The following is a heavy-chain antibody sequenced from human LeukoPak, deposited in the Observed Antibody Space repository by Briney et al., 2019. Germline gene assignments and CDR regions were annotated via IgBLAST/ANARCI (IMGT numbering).Heavy chain of an antibody. CDR3: ARERWRDDAFDI. Sequence: GGSLRLSCAASGFTFSSYGMHWVRQAPGKGLEWVAFIRYDGSNKYYADSVKGRFTISRDNSKNTLYLQMNSLRAEDTAVFYCARERWRDDAFDIWGQGTMVTVSS. V-gene: IGHV3-30*02. J-gene: IGHJ3*02. CDR1: GFTFSSYG. D-gene: IGHD4-23*01. CDR2: IRYDGSNK.